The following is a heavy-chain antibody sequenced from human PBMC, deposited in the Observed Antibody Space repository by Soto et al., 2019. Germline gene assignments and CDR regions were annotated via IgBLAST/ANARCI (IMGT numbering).Heavy chain of an antibody. CDR3: AKSNVIAGLYYYYGMDV. J-gene: IGHJ6*02. CDR1: GFTFDDHA. V-gene: IGHV3-9*01. Sequence: GGSLRLSCAASGFTFDDHAMHWVRQAPGKGLEWVSGINWNSGSIGYADSVKGRFTISRDNAKHSLYLQMNSLRAEDTAMYYCAKSNVIAGLYYYYGMDVWGQGTTVTVYS. CDR2: INWNSGSI. D-gene: IGHD6-13*01.